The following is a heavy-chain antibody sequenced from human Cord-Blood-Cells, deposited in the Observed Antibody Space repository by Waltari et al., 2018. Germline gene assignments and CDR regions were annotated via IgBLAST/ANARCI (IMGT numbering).Heavy chain of an antibody. J-gene: IGHJ5*02. V-gene: IGHV4-38-2*01. CDR2: IYHSGGT. D-gene: IGHD6-19*01. CDR1: GYSISSGYY. Sequence: QVQLQESGPGLVKPSETLSLTCAVSGYSISSGYYWGWIRQPPGKGLEWIGSIYHSGGTTDTPSLKVRVTISVDTAKSQFSRKLSSVTAADTAVYYCARPLTGYSSGWYWFDPWGQGTLVTVSS. CDR3: ARPLTGYSSGWYWFDP.